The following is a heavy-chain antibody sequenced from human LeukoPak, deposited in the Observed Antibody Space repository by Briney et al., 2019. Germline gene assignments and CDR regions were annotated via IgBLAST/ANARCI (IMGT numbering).Heavy chain of an antibody. J-gene: IGHJ3*02. CDR1: GFTFTSSA. CDR2: IVVGSGNT. Sequence: SVKVSCKASGFTFTSSAMQWVRQARGQRLEWIGWIVVGSGNTNYAQKFQERVTITRDMSTSTAYMELNSLRAEDTAVYYCAKDYGDLTEFDDAFDIWGQGTMVTVSS. V-gene: IGHV1-58*02. D-gene: IGHD4-17*01. CDR3: AKDYGDLTEFDDAFDI.